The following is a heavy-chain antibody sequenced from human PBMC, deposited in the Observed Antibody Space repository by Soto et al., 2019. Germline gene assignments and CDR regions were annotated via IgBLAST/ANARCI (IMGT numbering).Heavy chain of an antibody. CDR3: AKGLINGRWYAAD. CDR2: ITDSGTGT. Sequence: EVHLLESGGGLVQPGESLRLSCGASGFTFSSCVMSWVRQAPGKGLEWVSCITDSGTGTYYADSVKGRFTISRDNSKNTMYLQMNTLSAEDTGVYYCAKGLINGRWYAADWGQGTLVTVSS. V-gene: IGHV3-23*01. CDR1: GFTFSSCV. J-gene: IGHJ4*02. D-gene: IGHD6-13*01.